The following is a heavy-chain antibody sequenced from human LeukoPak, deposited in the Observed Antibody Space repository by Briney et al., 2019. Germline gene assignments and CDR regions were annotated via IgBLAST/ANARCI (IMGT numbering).Heavy chain of an antibody. D-gene: IGHD3-22*01. CDR3: ARGPSSVNVDY. CDR2: IYYSGST. Sequence: SETLSLTCTVSGGSISSGGYYWSWIRQHPGKGLEWIGYIYYSGSTYYNPSLKSRVTISVDTSKNQFSLKLSSVTAADTAVYYCARGPSSVNVDYWGQGTLVTVSS. J-gene: IGHJ4*02. CDR1: GGSISSGGYY. V-gene: IGHV4-31*03.